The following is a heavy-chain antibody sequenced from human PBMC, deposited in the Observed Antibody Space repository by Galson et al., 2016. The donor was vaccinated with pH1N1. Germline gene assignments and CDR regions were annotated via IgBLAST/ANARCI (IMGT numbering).Heavy chain of an antibody. CDR1: GFIFTSYT. CDR3: ARLAYGDSFDS. CDR2: VSESASTT. J-gene: IGHJ4*02. V-gene: IGHV3-48*03. D-gene: IGHD4-17*01. Sequence: SLRLSCAASGFIFTSYTISWARQAPGKGLEWISFVSESASTTYYSESVQGRLTISRDDAQRSVYLQINSLRLEDTAVYHCARLAYGDSFDSWGRGTLVAVSS.